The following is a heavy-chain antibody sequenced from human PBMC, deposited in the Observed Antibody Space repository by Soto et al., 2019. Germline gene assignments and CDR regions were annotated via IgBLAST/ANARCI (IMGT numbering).Heavy chain of an antibody. CDR3: ARDDYYYGSGMTRGVQVFDP. Sequence: GASVKVSCKASGYTFTSYGISWVRQAPGQGLEWMGWISAYNGNTNYAQKLQGRVTMTTDTSTSTAYMELRSLRSDDTAVYYCARDDYYYGSGMTRGVQVFDPWGQGTLVTVSS. V-gene: IGHV1-18*01. D-gene: IGHD3-10*01. CDR1: GYTFTSYG. J-gene: IGHJ5*02. CDR2: ISAYNGNT.